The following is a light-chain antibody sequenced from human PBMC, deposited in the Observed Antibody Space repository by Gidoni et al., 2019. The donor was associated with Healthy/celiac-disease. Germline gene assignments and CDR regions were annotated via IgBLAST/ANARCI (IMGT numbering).Light chain of an antibody. CDR3: QSYDSSLSGSDV. CDR1: SSNIGAGYD. Sequence: QSVLTQPPSVSGAPGQRVPISCTGSSSNIGAGYDVQWYQHLPGTAPKLLIYGNSNRPSGVPDRFSGSKSGTSASLAITGLQAEEEADYYCQSYDSSLSGSDVFGTGTKLTVL. V-gene: IGLV1-40*01. CDR2: GNS. J-gene: IGLJ1*01.